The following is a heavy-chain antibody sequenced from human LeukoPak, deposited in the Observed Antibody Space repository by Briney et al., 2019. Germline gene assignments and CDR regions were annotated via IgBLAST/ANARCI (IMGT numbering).Heavy chain of an antibody. J-gene: IGHJ4*02. CDR1: GFTFISYT. D-gene: IGHD6-6*01. V-gene: IGHV3-21*01. Sequence: PGGSLRLSCAASGFTFISYTMNWVRQAPGKGLEWVSSISSSTRYIDYADSLKGRFTISRDNVKNSLYLQMNSLRAEDTAVYYCARDGGEQLVGPFDYWGQGTLVTVSS. CDR3: ARDGGEQLVGPFDY. CDR2: ISSSTRYI.